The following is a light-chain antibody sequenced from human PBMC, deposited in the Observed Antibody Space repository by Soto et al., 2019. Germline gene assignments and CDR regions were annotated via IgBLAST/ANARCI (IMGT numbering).Light chain of an antibody. CDR3: QQYGSSPWT. Sequence: EIVMTQSPATLSVSPGERATLSCRASQSVSSNYLARYQQKPGQAPRLLIYGISKRATDIPDRFSGSGSGTDFTLTISRLEPEDFAVYYCQQYGSSPWTFGQGTKVDIK. V-gene: IGKV3-20*01. CDR1: QSVSSNY. J-gene: IGKJ1*01. CDR2: GIS.